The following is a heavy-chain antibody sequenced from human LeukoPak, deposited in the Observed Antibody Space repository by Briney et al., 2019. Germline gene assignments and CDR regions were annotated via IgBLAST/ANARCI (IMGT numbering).Heavy chain of an antibody. Sequence: GESLKISCKASGYTFITYWIGWVRQMPGKGLEWMGIIYPGNSDTRYSPSFQGQVTISADKSISTAYLQWSSLKASDTAMYYCARYSSSSEGDYWGQGTLVTVSS. CDR2: IYPGNSDT. CDR1: GYTFITYW. V-gene: IGHV5-51*01. J-gene: IGHJ4*02. D-gene: IGHD6-6*01. CDR3: ARYSSSSEGDY.